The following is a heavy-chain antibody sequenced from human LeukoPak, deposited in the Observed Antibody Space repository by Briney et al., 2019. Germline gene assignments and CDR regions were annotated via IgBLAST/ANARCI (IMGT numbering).Heavy chain of an antibody. D-gene: IGHD2-15*01. CDR3: ARIPGYCSGGSCYYYFDY. Sequence: GGSLRLSCAATGFTFSNYAMHWVRQAPGKGLGYVSAISSNGGTTYYANSVKGRFTISRDNSKNTLYLQMGSLRAEDMAVYYCARIPGYCSGGSCYYYFDYWGQGTLVTVSS. CDR1: GFTFSNYA. V-gene: IGHV3-64*01. J-gene: IGHJ4*02. CDR2: ISSNGGTT.